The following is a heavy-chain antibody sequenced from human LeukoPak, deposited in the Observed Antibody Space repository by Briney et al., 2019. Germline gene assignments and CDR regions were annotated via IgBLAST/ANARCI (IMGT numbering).Heavy chain of an antibody. V-gene: IGHV1-69*04. J-gene: IGHJ5*02. CDR2: IIPILGIA. Sequence: SVKVSCKASGGTFSSYAISWVRQAPGQGLEWMGRIIPILGIANYAQKFQGRVTITADKSTSTAYMELSSLRSEDTAVYYCARGMVITDEDNWFDPWGQGTLVTVSS. D-gene: IGHD3-22*01. CDR1: GGTFSSYA. CDR3: ARGMVITDEDNWFDP.